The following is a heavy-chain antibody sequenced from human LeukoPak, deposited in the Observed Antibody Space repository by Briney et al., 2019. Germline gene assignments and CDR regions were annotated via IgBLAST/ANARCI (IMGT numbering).Heavy chain of an antibody. D-gene: IGHD5-18*01. CDR2: IYYSGST. V-gene: IGHV4-59*01. CDR3: ATIRDTALRYWYFDL. CDR1: GGSISYYY. J-gene: IGHJ2*01. Sequence: SETLSLTCTVSGGSISYYYWTWIRQPPGKGLEWIGYIYYSGSTSYNPSLKSRVSISVDTSKNQFSLKLSSVTAADTAVYYCATIRDTALRYWYFDLWGRGTLVTVSS.